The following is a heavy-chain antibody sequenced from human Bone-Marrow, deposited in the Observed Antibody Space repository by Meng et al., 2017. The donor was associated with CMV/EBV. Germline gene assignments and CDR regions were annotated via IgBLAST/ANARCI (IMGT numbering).Heavy chain of an antibody. D-gene: IGHD5-18*01. J-gene: IGHJ4*02. Sequence: CAASGFTCSDYYMSWIRQAPGKGLEWVSYISSSGSTIYYADSVKGRFTISRDNAKNSLYLQMNSLRAEDTAVYYCARVKEYSYGPPYYWGQGTLVTVSS. CDR1: GFTCSDYY. CDR2: ISSSGSTI. CDR3: ARVKEYSYGPPYY. V-gene: IGHV3-11*01.